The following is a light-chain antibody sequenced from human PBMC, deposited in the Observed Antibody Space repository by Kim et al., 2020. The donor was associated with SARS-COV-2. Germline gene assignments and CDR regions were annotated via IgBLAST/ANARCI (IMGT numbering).Light chain of an antibody. CDR3: NAYSRSNIEIV. J-gene: IGLJ2*01. V-gene: IGLV2-14*03. Sequence: QSVLTQPASVPGSPGQSITISCTGSNNDIGGFGYVSWYQQHPGKVPKLIIFDVTSRPAGVSDRFSGSKSGNTASLTISGLQADDEADYYCNAYSRSNIEIVFGGGTQLTVL. CDR1: NNDIGGFGY. CDR2: DVT.